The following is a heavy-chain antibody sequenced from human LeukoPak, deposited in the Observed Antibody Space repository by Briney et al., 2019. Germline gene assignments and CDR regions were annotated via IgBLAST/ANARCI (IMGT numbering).Heavy chain of an antibody. Sequence: VQSLNNSCKGSGYSFTTYWIGWVRQMPGKGLEWMGIVYPDDSDTRYSPSFQGQVTISADKSISTAYLQWNSLKASDTAMYYCARRDVRGARGGCFDFWGQGTVVTVSS. CDR1: GYSFTTYW. CDR2: VYPDDSDT. J-gene: IGHJ4*02. CDR3: ARRDVRGARGGCFDF. V-gene: IGHV5-51*01. D-gene: IGHD3-10*01.